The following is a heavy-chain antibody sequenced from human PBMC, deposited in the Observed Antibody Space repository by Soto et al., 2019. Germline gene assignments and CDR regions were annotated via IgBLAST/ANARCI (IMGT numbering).Heavy chain of an antibody. CDR3: TTYTGYAHHYFDY. J-gene: IGHJ4*02. Sequence: GGSLRLSCAASGFIFSNVWMSWVRQAPGKGLEWVGRIKTKADGGTTDYAAPVKGRFTISRDDSKNTLYLQMNGLKTEDTAVFYCTTYTGYAHHYFDYWGQGTLVTVSS. D-gene: IGHD5-12*01. V-gene: IGHV3-15*01. CDR1: GFIFSNVW. CDR2: IKTKADGGTT.